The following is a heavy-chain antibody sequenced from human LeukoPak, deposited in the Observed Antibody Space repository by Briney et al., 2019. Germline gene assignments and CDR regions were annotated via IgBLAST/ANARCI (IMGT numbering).Heavy chain of an antibody. CDR2: IKQDGRER. D-gene: IGHD2/OR15-2a*01. V-gene: IGHV3-7*01. CDR1: GFTFSRHW. CDR3: ARDGGHSTDFDY. J-gene: IGHJ4*02. Sequence: GGSLRLSCATSGFTFSRHWMSWVRQAPGKGPEWVANIKQDGRERYYVDSVKGRFTISRDNAKNSLYLQMNSLRAEDTAVYYCARDGGHSTDFDYWGQGILVTVSS.